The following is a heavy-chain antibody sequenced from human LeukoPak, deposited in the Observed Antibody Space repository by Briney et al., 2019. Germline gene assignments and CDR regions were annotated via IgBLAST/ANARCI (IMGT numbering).Heavy chain of an antibody. J-gene: IGHJ4*02. V-gene: IGHV1-69*06. CDR2: IMPLISTP. CDR1: GGIFRVSA. Sequence: ASVRVSSKASGGIFRVSAINWVRQAPGQGLEWMGRIMPLISTPNYAKKFQGRIMITADRSTDTTYMELASLSSQDTAIYYCASAREVSEGYFDYWGQGTLVTVSS. CDR3: ASAREVSEGYFDY.